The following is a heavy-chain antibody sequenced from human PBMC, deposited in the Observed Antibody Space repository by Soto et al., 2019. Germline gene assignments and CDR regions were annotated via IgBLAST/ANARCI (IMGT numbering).Heavy chain of an antibody. J-gene: IGHJ4*02. Sequence: EVQVVESGGGLVQPGGSLKLSCAASGLTFSGSAMHWVRQASGKGLEWVGRIRTKTNSYATAYAASVKGRFTISRDDSKNTAYLQMNSLKTEDTAVYYCTLDNGDDHLPDYWGQGTLVTVSS. CDR2: IRTKTNSYAT. CDR3: TLDNGDDHLPDY. V-gene: IGHV3-73*02. D-gene: IGHD4-17*01. CDR1: GLTFSGSA.